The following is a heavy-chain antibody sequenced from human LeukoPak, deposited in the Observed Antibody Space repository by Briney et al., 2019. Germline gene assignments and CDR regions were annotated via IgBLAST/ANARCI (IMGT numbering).Heavy chain of an antibody. CDR1: GFTFSNAW. CDR2: IKSKTDGGTA. Sequence: GGSLRLSCAASGFTFSNAWMSWVRQAPGKGLEWVGRIKSKTDGGTADYAAPVKGRFTISRDDSKNTLYLQMNSLKTEDTAVYYCTTARGYSYGDIDYWGQGTLVTVSS. J-gene: IGHJ4*02. CDR3: TTARGYSYGDIDY. V-gene: IGHV3-15*01. D-gene: IGHD5-18*01.